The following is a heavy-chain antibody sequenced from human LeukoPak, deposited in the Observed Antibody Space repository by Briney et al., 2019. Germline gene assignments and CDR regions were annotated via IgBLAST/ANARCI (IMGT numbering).Heavy chain of an antibody. V-gene: IGHV3-21*01. CDR1: GFTFSSYS. CDR2: ISSSSSYI. D-gene: IGHD6-13*01. Sequence: PGGSLRLSCAASGFTFSSYSMNWARQAPGKGLEWVSSISSSSSYIYYADSVKGRFTISRDNAKNSLYLQMNSLRAEDTAVYYCARLEYPGIAAAGIGYWGQGTLVTVSS. CDR3: ARLEYPGIAAAGIGY. J-gene: IGHJ4*02.